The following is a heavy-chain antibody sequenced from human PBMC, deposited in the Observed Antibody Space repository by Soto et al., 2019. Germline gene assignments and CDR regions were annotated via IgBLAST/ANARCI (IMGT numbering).Heavy chain of an antibody. CDR3: AKEQTTGAHYALDC. CDR2: ITGSSDYT. CDR1: GFIFSSYA. Sequence: GGSLRLSCEASGFIFSSYAMNWVRQAPGKGLQWVSSITGSSDYTSYIASVKGRFTISRDNSKNTLYLQMNSLRAEDTAVYFCAKEQTTGAHYALDCWSQGTLVTVSS. J-gene: IGHJ4*02. D-gene: IGHD2-8*02. V-gene: IGHV3-23*01.